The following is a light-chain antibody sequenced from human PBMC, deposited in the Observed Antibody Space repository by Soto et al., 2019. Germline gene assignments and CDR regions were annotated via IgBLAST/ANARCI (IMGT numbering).Light chain of an antibody. V-gene: IGLV2-14*01. J-gene: IGLJ1*01. CDR1: NSDVGGYNS. CDR3: SSYTTNTTPYV. CDR2: DVT. Sequence: QSALTQPASMSGSPGQSITISCTGTNSDVGGYNSVSWYLQHPGKAPKLMIYDVTNRPSGVSSRFSGSKSGNTASLTISGLQAEDEADYYCSSYTTNTTPYVFGTGTKLTVL.